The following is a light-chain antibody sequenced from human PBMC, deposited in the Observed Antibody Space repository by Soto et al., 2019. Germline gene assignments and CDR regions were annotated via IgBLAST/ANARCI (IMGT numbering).Light chain of an antibody. Sequence: QLVLTQPPSVSGAPGQRVTISCTGSSSNIGAGYDVHWYQQLPGTAPKLLIYGNSNRPSGVPDRFSGSKSGTSASLAITGLQAEDEADYYCQSYDSSLSGPWFGTGTKLTVL. CDR3: QSYDSSLSGPW. V-gene: IGLV1-40*01. CDR1: SSNIGAGYD. J-gene: IGLJ1*01. CDR2: GNS.